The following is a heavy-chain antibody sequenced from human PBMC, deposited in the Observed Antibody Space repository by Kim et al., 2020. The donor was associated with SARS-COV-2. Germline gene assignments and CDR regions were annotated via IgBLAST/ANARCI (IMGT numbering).Heavy chain of an antibody. Sequence: SETLSLTCTVSGGSISSSSYYWGWIRQPPGKGLEWIGSIYYSGSTYYNPSLKSRVTISVDTSKNQFSLKLSSVTAADTAVYYCARSTWSGYPINWGQGTL. CDR3: ARSTWSGYPIN. V-gene: IGHV4-39*01. D-gene: IGHD3-3*01. CDR1: GGSISSSSYY. CDR2: IYYSGST. J-gene: IGHJ4*02.